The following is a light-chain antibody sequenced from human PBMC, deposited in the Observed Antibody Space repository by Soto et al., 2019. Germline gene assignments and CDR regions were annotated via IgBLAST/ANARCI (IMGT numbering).Light chain of an antibody. Sequence: QSVLTQPPSASGTPGQRVTISCSGSSSNIGSNYVYWYQQLPGTAPKLLIYSNNQRPSGVPDRFSGSKSGTSASLAISGLRSEDEADYYCAAWDGSLSGYVFGTGTKSPS. CDR1: SSNIGSNY. CDR2: SNN. J-gene: IGLJ1*01. V-gene: IGLV1-47*02. CDR3: AAWDGSLSGYV.